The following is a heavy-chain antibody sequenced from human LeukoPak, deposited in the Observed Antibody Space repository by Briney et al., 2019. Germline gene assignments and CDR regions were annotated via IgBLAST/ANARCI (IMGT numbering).Heavy chain of an antibody. Sequence: GGSLRLSCAASGFTFSNAWMSWVRQAPGKGLEWVGRIKSKTDGGTTDYAAPVKGRFTISRDDSKNTLYLQMNSLKTEDTAVYHCTTDREKSWQLQTYYYGMDVWGQGTTVTVSS. CDR2: IKSKTDGGTT. V-gene: IGHV3-15*01. D-gene: IGHD6-6*01. CDR1: GFTFSNAW. J-gene: IGHJ6*02. CDR3: TTDREKSWQLQTYYYGMDV.